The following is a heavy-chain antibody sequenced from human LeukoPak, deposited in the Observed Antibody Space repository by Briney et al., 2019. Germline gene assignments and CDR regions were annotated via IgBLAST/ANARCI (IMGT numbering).Heavy chain of an antibody. J-gene: IGHJ4*02. V-gene: IGHV3-74*01. CDR1: GFSFNSYW. D-gene: IGHD3-10*01. CDR2: ISNDGRST. CDR3: TRGREGNYGLFDS. Sequence: PGGSLRLSCAASGFSFNSYWMHWVRQAPGSGLVWVSRISNDGRSTSFADSVKGRFTNSRDNAKNTLYLQMNSLSAEDTAVYYCTRGREGNYGLFDSWGQGTLVTVSS.